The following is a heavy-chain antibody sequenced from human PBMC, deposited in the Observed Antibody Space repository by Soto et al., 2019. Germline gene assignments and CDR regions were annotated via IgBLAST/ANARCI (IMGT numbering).Heavy chain of an antibody. J-gene: IGHJ4*02. CDR1: GFTFSNYG. D-gene: IGHD5-18*01. CDR2: LSYDGSNK. V-gene: IGHV3-30*03. CDR3: VSSYGSIHFDY. Sequence: QVQLVESGGGVVQPGRSLRLSCSASGFTFSNYGMHWVRQAPGKGLEWVAVLSYDGSNKYYADSVKGRFTISRDNSKNTLSVQMNSLRAEDTAVYYCVSSYGSIHFDYWGQGTTVTVSS.